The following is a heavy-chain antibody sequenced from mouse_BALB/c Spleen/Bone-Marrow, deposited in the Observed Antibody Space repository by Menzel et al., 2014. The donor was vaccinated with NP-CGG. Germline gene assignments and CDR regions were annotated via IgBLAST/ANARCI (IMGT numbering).Heavy chain of an antibody. J-gene: IGHJ2*01. Sequence: EVQRVESGPELVKPGASVKISCKASGCTFTDYNMHWVKQSHGKSLEWIGYIYPYNGGTGYNQKLKSKATLTVDNSSSTAYMELRSLTSEDSAVYYCATRFIATSGYWGQGTTLTVSS. CDR3: ATRFIATSGY. V-gene: IGHV1S29*02. CDR1: GCTFTDYN. D-gene: IGHD1-2*01. CDR2: IYPYNGGT.